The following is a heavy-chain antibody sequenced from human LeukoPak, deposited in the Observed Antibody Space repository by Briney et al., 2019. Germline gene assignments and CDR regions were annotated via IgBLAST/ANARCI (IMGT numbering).Heavy chain of an antibody. CDR1: EFSVGSNY. J-gene: IGHJ5*02. Sequence: GGSLRLSCAASEFSVGSNYMTWIRQAPGKGLEWVSLIYSGGSTYYADSVKGRFTISRDNSNNILYLQMNSLRVDDSAIYYCANRGTTGSWGQGTMVTVSS. V-gene: IGHV3-66*01. D-gene: IGHD1-1*01. CDR3: ANRGTTGS. CDR2: IYSGGST.